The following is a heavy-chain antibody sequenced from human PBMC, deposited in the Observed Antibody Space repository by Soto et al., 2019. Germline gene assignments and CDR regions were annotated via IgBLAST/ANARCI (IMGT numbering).Heavy chain of an antibody. CDR1: GGSISSGGYS. CDR2: IYYSGST. D-gene: IGHD3-3*01. J-gene: IGHJ6*02. V-gene: IGHV4-30-4*08. CDR3: ARALRSLYYDFWSGYHYGMDV. Sequence: SETLSLTCTVSGGSISSGGYSWSWIRQPPGKGLEWIGYIYYSGSTYYNPSLKSRVTISVDTSKNQFSLKLSSVTAADTAVYYCARALRSLYYDFWSGYHYGMDVWGQGTTVTVSS.